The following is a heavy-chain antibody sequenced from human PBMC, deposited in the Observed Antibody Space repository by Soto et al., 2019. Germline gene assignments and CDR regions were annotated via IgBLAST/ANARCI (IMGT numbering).Heavy chain of an antibody. V-gene: IGHV1-18*01. D-gene: IGHD3-16*01. CDR3: ARANDYASY. J-gene: IGHJ4*02. CDR1: GFTFSSSA. Sequence: ASVKVSCKTSGFTFSSSAVHWVRQAPGQGLEWMGWISAYNGNTNYAQKLQGRVTMTTDTSTSTAYMELRSLRPDDTAVYYCARANDYASYWGQGTLVTV. CDR2: ISAYNGNT.